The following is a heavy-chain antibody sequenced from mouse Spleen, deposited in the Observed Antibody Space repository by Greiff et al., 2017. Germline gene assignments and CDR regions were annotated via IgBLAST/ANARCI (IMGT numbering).Heavy chain of an antibody. V-gene: IGHV5-12*02. CDR3: ARHNWDAFDY. CDR1: GFTFSDYY. CDR2: ISNGGGST. D-gene: IGHD4-1*01. Sequence: EVKVVESGGGLVQPGGSLKLSCATSGFTFSDYYMYWVRQTPEKRLEWVAYISNGGGSTYYPDTVKGRFTISRDNAKNTLYLQMSRLKSEDTAMYYCARHNWDAFDYWGQGTTLTVSS. J-gene: IGHJ2*01.